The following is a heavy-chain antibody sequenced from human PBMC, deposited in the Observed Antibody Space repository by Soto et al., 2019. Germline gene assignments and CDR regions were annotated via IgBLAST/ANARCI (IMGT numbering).Heavy chain of an antibody. CDR3: AKRAGYCSSTSCRYYMDV. CDR2: ISGSGGST. Sequence: GGSLRLSCAASGFTFSSYAMSWARQAPGKGLEWVSAISGSGGSTYYADSVKGRFTISRDNSKNTLYLQMNSLRAEDTAVYYCAKRAGYCSSTSCRYYMDVWGKGTTVTVSS. V-gene: IGHV3-23*01. J-gene: IGHJ6*03. CDR1: GFTFSSYA. D-gene: IGHD2-2*01.